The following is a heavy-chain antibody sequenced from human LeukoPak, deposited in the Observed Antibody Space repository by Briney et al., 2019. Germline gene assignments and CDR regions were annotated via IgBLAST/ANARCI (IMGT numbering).Heavy chain of an antibody. D-gene: IGHD7-27*01. J-gene: IGHJ6*02. CDR1: GDSISTNHW. CDR3: ARSVPPLGYYYGMDV. Sequence: PSETLSLTCAVSGDSISTNHWWSWVRQPPGKGLEWIGEVYHSGSTNYNPSLKSRVTISVDKSKNLFSLKLTSVTAADTAMYYCARSVPPLGYYYGMDVWGQGTTVTVSS. V-gene: IGHV4-4*02. CDR2: VYHSGST.